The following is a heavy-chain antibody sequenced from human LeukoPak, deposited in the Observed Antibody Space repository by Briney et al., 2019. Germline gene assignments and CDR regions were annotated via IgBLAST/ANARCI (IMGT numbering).Heavy chain of an antibody. D-gene: IGHD3-9*01. J-gene: IGHJ4*02. V-gene: IGHV3-23*01. CDR3: ARDPGYAIYYFDY. Sequence: GGSLRLSCAASGFTFSTYAMSWVRQAPGKGLEWVSTISGNGGSTYYADSVKGRFSISRDNSKNTPYLQMNSLRAEDTAVYYCARDPGYAIYYFDYWGQGLLVTVSS. CDR2: ISGNGGST. CDR1: GFTFSTYA.